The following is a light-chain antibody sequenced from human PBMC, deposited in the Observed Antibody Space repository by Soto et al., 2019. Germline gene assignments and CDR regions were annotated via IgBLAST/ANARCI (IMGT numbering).Light chain of an antibody. CDR1: QSVANN. CDR2: GAS. J-gene: IGKJ1*01. CDR3: EQYNDWPRT. V-gene: IGKV3-15*01. Sequence: EIVMTQSPVTLSLSPGDRATLSCRASQSVANNLAWFQQRPGQAPRLLVYGASATATGFPARFSGSGSGTELALTISSLQSEDFAVYYCEQYNDWPRTFGQGTKVEIE.